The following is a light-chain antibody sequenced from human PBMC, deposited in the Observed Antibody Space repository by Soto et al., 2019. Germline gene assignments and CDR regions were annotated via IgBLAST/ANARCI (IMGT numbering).Light chain of an antibody. CDR2: DVS. Sequence: QSVLTQPASVSGSPGQSITISCTGTSSDVGGYNYVSWYQHHPGKAPKLVIYDVSTRPSGLSNRFSGSKSGNTASLTISGLQAEYEADYYCGSYTSISTLDVFGTGTKLTVL. CDR3: GSYTSISTLDV. CDR1: SSDVGGYNY. J-gene: IGLJ1*01. V-gene: IGLV2-14*03.